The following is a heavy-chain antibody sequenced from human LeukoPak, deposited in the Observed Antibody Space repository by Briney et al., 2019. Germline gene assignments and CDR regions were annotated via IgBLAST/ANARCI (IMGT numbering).Heavy chain of an antibody. D-gene: IGHD4/OR15-4a*01. Sequence: GGSLRLSCTVSGFSVSDNSMSWVRQAPGKGLEWVSFIYSGTTHYSDSVKGRFTISRDNSKNTLYLQMHSLRAEDTAVYYCARRAGAYSHPYDYWGQGTLVTVSS. CDR2: IYSGTT. J-gene: IGHJ4*02. CDR3: ARRAGAYSHPYDY. CDR1: GFSVSDNS. V-gene: IGHV3-53*01.